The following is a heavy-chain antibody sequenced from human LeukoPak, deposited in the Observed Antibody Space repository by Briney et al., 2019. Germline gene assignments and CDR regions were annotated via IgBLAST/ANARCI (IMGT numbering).Heavy chain of an antibody. CDR1: GYSFTSYW. D-gene: IGHD3-22*01. J-gene: IGHJ3*02. Sequence: ESLKISCKGSGYSFTSYWIGWVRQMPGKGLEWMGIIYPGDSDTRYSPSFQGQVTISADKSISTAYLQWSSLKASDTAMHYCARRGYYYDSSGYRDAFDIWGQGTMVTVSS. CDR3: ARRGYYYDSSGYRDAFDI. V-gene: IGHV5-51*01. CDR2: IYPGDSDT.